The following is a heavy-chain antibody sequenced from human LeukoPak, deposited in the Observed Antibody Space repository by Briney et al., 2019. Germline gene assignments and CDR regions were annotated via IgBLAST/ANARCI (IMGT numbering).Heavy chain of an antibody. Sequence: GGSLRLSCAGSRFTFSDYYMTWIRQAPGKGLEWVSYISGSGTDIVYRDSVKGRFTISRDNAKNSLYLQMNSLRVEDTAVYYCSRGPRRVDYWGQGTLVTVSS. CDR1: RFTFSDYY. V-gene: IGHV3-11*04. J-gene: IGHJ4*02. D-gene: IGHD6-25*01. CDR3: SRGPRRVDY. CDR2: ISGSGTDI.